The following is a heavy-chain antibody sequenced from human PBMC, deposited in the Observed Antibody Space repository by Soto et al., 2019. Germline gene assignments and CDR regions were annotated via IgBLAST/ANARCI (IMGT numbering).Heavy chain of an antibody. CDR1: GGSISSGGYY. J-gene: IGHJ4*02. CDR3: ARARNAMVRGVTTTYYFDY. D-gene: IGHD3-10*01. CDR2: IDYSGST. V-gene: IGHV4-31*03. Sequence: QVQLQESGPGLVKPSQTLSLTCTVSGGSISSGGYYWSWILQHPGKCLEWIGYIDYSGSTYYKPSLKSGVTISVDTSKNQFSLKVSSVTAADTAVYYCARARNAMVRGVTTTYYFDYWGQGTLVTVSS.